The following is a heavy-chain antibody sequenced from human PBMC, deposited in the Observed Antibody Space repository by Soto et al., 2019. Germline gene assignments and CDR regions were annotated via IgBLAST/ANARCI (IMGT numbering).Heavy chain of an antibody. V-gene: IGHV4-34*01. J-gene: IGHJ5*02. CDR3: ASDDQKWFEH. CDR1: VLSFRGYY. Sequence: SDTLSLTCAFYVLSFRGYYCSLIRQPPGKGLEWIGEINHSGSTNYNPSLKSRVTISVDTYKNQFSLKLSSVTAADTAVYYCASDDQKWFEHWGTGNLVTVSS. CDR2: INHSGST. D-gene: IGHD1-1*01.